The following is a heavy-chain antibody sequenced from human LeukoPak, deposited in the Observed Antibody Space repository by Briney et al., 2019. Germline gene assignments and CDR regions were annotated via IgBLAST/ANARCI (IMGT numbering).Heavy chain of an antibody. CDR1: GYTLTELS. D-gene: IGHD2-2*01. V-gene: IGHV1-24*01. CDR3: ATDLTAVPREFFGY. J-gene: IGHJ4*02. CDR2: FDPEDGET. Sequence: ASVKVSCKVSGYTLTELSMPWVRQAPGKGLEWMGGFDPEDGETIYAQKFQGRVTMTEDTSTDTAYMELSSLRSEDTAVYYCATDLTAVPREFFGYWGQGTLVTVSS.